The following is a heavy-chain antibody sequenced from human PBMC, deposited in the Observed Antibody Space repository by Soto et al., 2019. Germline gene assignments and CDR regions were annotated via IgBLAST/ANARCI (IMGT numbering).Heavy chain of an antibody. J-gene: IGHJ6*03. CDR2: ISWNSGSI. CDR1: GFTFDDYA. CDR3: AKDSEGYGDYGYYDYMDV. D-gene: IGHD4-17*01. Sequence: EVQLVESGGGLVQPGRSLRLSCAASGFTFDDYAMHWVRQAPGKGLEWVSGISWNSGSIGYADSVKGRFTISRDNAKNSLYLQMNSLRAEYTALYYCAKDSEGYGDYGYYDYMDVWGKGTTVTVSS. V-gene: IGHV3-9*01.